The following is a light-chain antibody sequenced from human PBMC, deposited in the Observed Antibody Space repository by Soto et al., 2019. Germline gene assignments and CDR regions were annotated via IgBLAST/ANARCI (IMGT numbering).Light chain of an antibody. CDR3: QSFDSNDWV. CDR1: SGSIAHNY. V-gene: IGLV6-57*04. CDR2: QDN. Sequence: NFMLTQPHSVSESPGQTVTISCTRSSGSIAHNYVQWYQQRPGSAPTTMIYQDNHRASGVADRFSGSIDSSSNSASLTISGLKTEDEADYYCQSFDSNDWVFGGGTKVTVL. J-gene: IGLJ3*02.